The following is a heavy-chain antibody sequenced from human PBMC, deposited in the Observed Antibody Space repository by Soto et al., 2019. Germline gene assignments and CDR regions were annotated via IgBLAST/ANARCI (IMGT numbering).Heavy chain of an antibody. J-gene: IGHJ3*02. CDR2: IYYSGST. CDR3: ARRYGWAFDI. D-gene: IGHD3-16*01. CDR1: VGPITSYY. Sequence: ETLSLTSTLSVGPITSYYWSWIRQPPGKGLEWIGYIYYSGSTNYNPSLKSRVTISVDTSKNQFSLKLSSVTAADTAVYYCARRYGWAFDIWGQGT. V-gene: IGHV4-59*08.